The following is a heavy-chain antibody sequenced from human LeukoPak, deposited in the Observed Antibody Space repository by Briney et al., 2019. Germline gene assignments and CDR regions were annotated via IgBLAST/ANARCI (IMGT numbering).Heavy chain of an antibody. V-gene: IGHV3-30*03. D-gene: IGHD3-9*01. CDR3: ARDSSYDILTGYLDY. Sequence: GGSLRLSCAASGFTFSSYGMHWVRQAPGKGLEWVAVISYDGSNKYYADSVKGRFTISRDNSKNTLYLQMNSLRAEDTAVYYCARDSSYDILTGYLDYWGQGTLVTVSS. CDR2: ISYDGSNK. J-gene: IGHJ4*02. CDR1: GFTFSSYG.